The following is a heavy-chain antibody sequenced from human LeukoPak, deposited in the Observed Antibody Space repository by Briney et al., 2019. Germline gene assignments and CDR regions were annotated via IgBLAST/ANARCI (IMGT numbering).Heavy chain of an antibody. CDR1: GFTFSSYS. Sequence: GGSLRLSCAASGFTFSSYSMNWVRQAPGKGLEWVSYISSSSSTIYYADSVKGRFTISRDNAKNSLYLQMNSLRAEDTAVYYCASGDSRYYFDYWGQGTLVTVSS. J-gene: IGHJ4*02. CDR2: ISSSSSTI. V-gene: IGHV3-48*01. CDR3: ASGDSRYYFDY. D-gene: IGHD2-21*01.